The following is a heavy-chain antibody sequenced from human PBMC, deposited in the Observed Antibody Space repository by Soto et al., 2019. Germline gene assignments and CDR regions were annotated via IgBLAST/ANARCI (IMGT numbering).Heavy chain of an antibody. CDR3: FRGGVTSRTFDY. CDR2: IFPDDSDT. J-gene: IGHJ4*02. D-gene: IGHD3-16*01. CDR1: GYIIKNYW. Sequence: GESLKISCKASGYIIKNYWIGWVRQMPGQGLEWMGIIFPDDSDTRYSPSFQGHVTISVDKSTSTAYVQWSSLKASDSAIYYCFRGGVTSRTFDYWGQGTLVTVS. V-gene: IGHV5-51*01.